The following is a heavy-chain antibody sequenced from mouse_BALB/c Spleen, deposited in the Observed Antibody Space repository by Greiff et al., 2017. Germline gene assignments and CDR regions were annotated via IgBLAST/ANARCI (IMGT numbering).Heavy chain of an antibody. Sequence: VQLKESGGGLVKPGGSLKLSCAASGFTFSSYAMSWVRQTPEKRLEWVASISSGGSTYYPDSVKGRFTISRDNARNILYLQMSSLRSEDTAMYYCASGHYYGSSHFDYWGQGTTLTVSS. CDR2: ISSGGST. CDR3: ASGHYYGSSHFDY. V-gene: IGHV5-6-5*01. J-gene: IGHJ2*01. CDR1: GFTFSSYA. D-gene: IGHD1-1*01.